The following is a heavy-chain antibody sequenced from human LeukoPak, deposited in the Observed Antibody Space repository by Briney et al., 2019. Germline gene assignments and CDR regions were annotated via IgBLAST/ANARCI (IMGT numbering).Heavy chain of an antibody. J-gene: IGHJ4*02. D-gene: IGHD3/OR15-3a*01. CDR1: GFMFGDYA. Sequence: GGSLRLSCGASGFMFGDYAISWVRQAPGKGLEWLGVIRGKVYGGATDYAASVEGRFTISRDDSKSIAYLQMNSLKAEDTAVYYCTKDGPGRPDWWGQGTLVTVSS. V-gene: IGHV3-49*04. CDR2: IRGKVYGGAT. CDR3: TKDGPGRPDW.